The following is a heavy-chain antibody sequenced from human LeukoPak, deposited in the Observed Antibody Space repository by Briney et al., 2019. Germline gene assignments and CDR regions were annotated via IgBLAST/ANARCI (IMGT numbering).Heavy chain of an antibody. V-gene: IGHV1-2*06. CDR1: GYTFTGYY. CDR2: INPNSGGT. Sequence: ASVKVSCKASGYTFTGYYIHWVRQAPGQGLEWMGRINPNSGGTNYAQKFQGRVTMTRDTSISTAYMELSRLRSDDTAVYYCAREGGRYCSGGSCYGMYNWFDPWGQGTLVTVSS. CDR3: AREGGRYCSGGSCYGMYNWFDP. J-gene: IGHJ5*02. D-gene: IGHD2-15*01.